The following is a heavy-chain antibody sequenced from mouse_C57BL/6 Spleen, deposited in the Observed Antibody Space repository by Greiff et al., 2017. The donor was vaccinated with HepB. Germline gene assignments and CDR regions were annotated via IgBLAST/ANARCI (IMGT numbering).Heavy chain of an antibody. J-gene: IGHJ2*01. CDR2: IDPSDSET. CDR1: GYTFTSYW. Sequence: QVQLQQSGAELVRPGSSVKLSCKASGYTFTSYWMHWVKQRPIQGLEWIGNIDPSDSETHYNQKFKDKATLTVDKSSSTAYMQLSSLTSEDSAVYYCARGNGKGEYYFDYWGQGTTLTVSS. V-gene: IGHV1-52*01. CDR3: ARGNGKGEYYFDY. D-gene: IGHD2-1*01.